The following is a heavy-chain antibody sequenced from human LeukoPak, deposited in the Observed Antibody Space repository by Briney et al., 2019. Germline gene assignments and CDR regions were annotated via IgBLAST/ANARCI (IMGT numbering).Heavy chain of an antibody. D-gene: IGHD4-17*01. CDR1: GGSISSYY. CDR3: ARGSADDYGDYGEVSWFDP. J-gene: IGHJ5*02. V-gene: IGHV4-59*01. CDR2: IYYSGST. Sequence: PSETLSLTCTVSGGSISSYYWSWIRQPPGKGLEWIGYIYYSGSTNYNPSLKSRVTISVDTSKNQFSLKLRSVTAADTAVYYCARGSADDYGDYGEVSWFDPWGQGTLVTVSS.